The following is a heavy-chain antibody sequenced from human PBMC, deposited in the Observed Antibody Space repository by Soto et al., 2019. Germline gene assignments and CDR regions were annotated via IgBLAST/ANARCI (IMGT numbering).Heavy chain of an antibody. CDR1: GFTFSAFG. V-gene: IGHV3-30*13. J-gene: IGHJ4*02. CDR3: AKTITLSTMPSCSGDSTGRGALIDS. CDR2: ISYDGSSK. D-gene: IGHD6-19*01. Sequence: QVQLVESGGGVVQPGRSRRLSCAASGFTFSAFGMHWVRQAPGKGLEWAAVISYDGSSKHYAGSVKGRFTISRDNSENRLYLQMDSLRDEDTAIYYCAKTITLSTMPSCSGDSTGRGALIDSWGQGTLVTVSS.